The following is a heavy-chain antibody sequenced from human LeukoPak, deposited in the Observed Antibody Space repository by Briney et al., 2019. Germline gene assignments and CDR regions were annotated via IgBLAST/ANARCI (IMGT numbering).Heavy chain of an antibody. CDR2: LSRTGDYT. CDR1: GLSFSGCG. Sequence: GGSLRLSCAASGLSFSGCGMGWVRQAPGKGLEWVSTLSRTGDYTYYADSVKGRFSISRDNSKNTLYLQMASLRVEDTAIYYCAKLPAPGGDYVYFDSWGQGTLVTVSS. V-gene: IGHV3-23*01. D-gene: IGHD3-16*01. J-gene: IGHJ4*02. CDR3: AKLPAPGGDYVYFDS.